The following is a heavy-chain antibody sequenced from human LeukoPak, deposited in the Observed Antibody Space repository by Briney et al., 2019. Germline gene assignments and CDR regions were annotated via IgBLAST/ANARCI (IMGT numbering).Heavy chain of an antibody. CDR1: GYTFTSYA. CDR2: INPNSGGT. J-gene: IGHJ4*02. Sequence: ASVKVSCKASGYTFTSYAMNWVRQAPGQGLEWMGWINPNSGGTNYAQKFQGRVTMTRDTSISTAYMELSRLRSDDTAVYYCARAQWLVPGYWGQGTLVTVSS. CDR3: ARAQWLVPGY. D-gene: IGHD6-19*01. V-gene: IGHV1-2*02.